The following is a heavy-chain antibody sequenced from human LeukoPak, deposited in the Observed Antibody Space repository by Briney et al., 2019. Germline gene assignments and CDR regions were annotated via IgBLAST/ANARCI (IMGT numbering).Heavy chain of an antibody. CDR2: VNPDGSST. D-gene: IGHD3-22*01. V-gene: IGHV3-74*01. CDR1: GITLSSYR. CDR3: ASSTGAVVS. Sequence: PGGSLRRCCAASGITLSSYRMHWVRQAPGLGLVWVSRVNPDGSSTAYADSVKGRFTISRDNAKNTLYLQMNSLRAEDTAVYYCASSTGAVVSWGQGTLVTVSS. J-gene: IGHJ4*02.